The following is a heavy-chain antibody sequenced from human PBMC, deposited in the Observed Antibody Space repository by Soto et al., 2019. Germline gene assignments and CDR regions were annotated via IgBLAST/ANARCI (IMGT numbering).Heavy chain of an antibody. Sequence: PSETLSLTCTVSGGSVSSGSYYWSWIRQPPGKGLEWIGYIYYSGSTNYNPSLRSRVTISVDTSKNQFSLKLSSVTAADTAVYYCARGEVAVAGWGYYYYYGMDVWGQGTTVTV. CDR2: IYYSGST. V-gene: IGHV4-61*01. D-gene: IGHD6-19*01. J-gene: IGHJ6*02. CDR3: ARGEVAVAGWGYYYYYGMDV. CDR1: GGSVSSGSYY.